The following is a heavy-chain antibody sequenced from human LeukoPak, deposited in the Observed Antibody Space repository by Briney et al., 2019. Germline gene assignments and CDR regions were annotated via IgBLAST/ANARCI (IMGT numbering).Heavy chain of an antibody. J-gene: IGHJ4*02. D-gene: IGHD2/OR15-2a*01. Sequence: GGSLRLSCAASGFTFSNYAIHWVRQAPGKGLEWVAVISYDGTNKYYADSVKGRFTISRDNSKNTLSLQMDSLRAEDTAVYYCARASIVPRIWGGKSKSYFDYWGQGTLVTVSS. CDR3: ARASIVPRIWGGKSKSYFDY. CDR2: ISYDGTNK. V-gene: IGHV3-30*04. CDR1: GFTFSNYA.